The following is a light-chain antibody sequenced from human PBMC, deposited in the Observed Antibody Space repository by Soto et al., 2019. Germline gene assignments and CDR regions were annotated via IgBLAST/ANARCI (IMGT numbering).Light chain of an antibody. J-gene: IGKJ2*01. CDR3: QLYGNSPPYT. Sequence: EIVLTQSPGTLSLSPGERATLSCRASQSVSSNNLAWYQQKPGQAPRLLIYGASSRATGIPDRFSGRVSGTDFTLTISRLEPEDFVVYYCQLYGNSPPYTFGQGATLEIK. V-gene: IGKV3-20*01. CDR1: QSVSSNN. CDR2: GAS.